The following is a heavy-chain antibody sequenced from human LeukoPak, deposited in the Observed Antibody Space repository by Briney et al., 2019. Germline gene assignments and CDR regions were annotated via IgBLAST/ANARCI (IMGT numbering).Heavy chain of an antibody. Sequence: SATLSLTCTVSGGSISSYYWSRIRQPPGKGLEWIGYIYYSGSTNYNPSLKSRVTFSVDTSKNQFSLKLNSVTAADTAVYYCARGGDYGDLRYFDYWGQGTLVTVSS. J-gene: IGHJ4*02. CDR3: ARGGDYGDLRYFDY. D-gene: IGHD4-17*01. CDR2: IYYSGST. CDR1: GGSISSYY. V-gene: IGHV4-59*01.